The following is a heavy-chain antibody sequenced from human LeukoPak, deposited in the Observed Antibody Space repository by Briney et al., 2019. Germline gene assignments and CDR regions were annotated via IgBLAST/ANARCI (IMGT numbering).Heavy chain of an antibody. J-gene: IGHJ3*02. CDR1: GYTFTSYG. CDR2: MNPNSGNT. Sequence: ASVKVSCKASGYTFTSYGISWVRQAPGQGLEWMGWMNPNSGNTGYAQKFQGRVTMTRNTSISTAYMELSSLRSEDTAVYYCARGGILTGPDAFDIWGQGTMVTVSS. D-gene: IGHD3-9*01. CDR3: ARGGILTGPDAFDI. V-gene: IGHV1-8*02.